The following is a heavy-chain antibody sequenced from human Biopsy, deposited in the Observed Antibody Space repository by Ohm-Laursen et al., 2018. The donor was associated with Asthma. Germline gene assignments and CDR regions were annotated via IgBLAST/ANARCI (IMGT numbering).Heavy chain of an antibody. CDR1: GFTFSNYG. V-gene: IGHV3-30*18. Sequence: SLRLSCSAFGFTFSNYGMHWVRQAPGKGLEWVAVITFDGSNKDYADSVKGRFTISRDNSKNTLHLEMNSLRVEDTAVYYCPKDVFPGWELRRGPDYWGQGTLVTVSS. J-gene: IGHJ4*02. D-gene: IGHD1-26*01. CDR3: PKDVFPGWELRRGPDY. CDR2: ITFDGSNK.